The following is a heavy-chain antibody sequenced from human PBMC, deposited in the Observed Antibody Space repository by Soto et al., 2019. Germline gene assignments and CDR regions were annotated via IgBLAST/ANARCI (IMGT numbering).Heavy chain of an antibody. CDR2: IYYSGST. D-gene: IGHD2-21*02. Sequence: SETLSLTCTGSGGSISSYYWSWIRQPPGKGLEWIGYIYYSGSTNYNPSLKSRVTISVDTSKNQFSLKLSSVTAADTAVYYCAREQVTAIAFDIWGQGTMVT. V-gene: IGHV4-59*01. CDR3: AREQVTAIAFDI. CDR1: GGSISSYY. J-gene: IGHJ3*02.